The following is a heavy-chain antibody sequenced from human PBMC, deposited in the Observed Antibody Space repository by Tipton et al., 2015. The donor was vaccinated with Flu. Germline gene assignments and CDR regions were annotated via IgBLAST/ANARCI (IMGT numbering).Heavy chain of an antibody. CDR2: ICPGSP. CDR3: ARDQGFGGGMTYDYYAMDV. V-gene: IGHV4/OR15-8*01. Sequence: TLSLTCSVSGGSIGSPYCWGWVRQPPGKGLEWIGNICPGSPYYNPSLKSRVTLSVDRSKNQFSLRLTSVTAADTAVYYCARDQGFGGGMTYDYYAMDVWGQGTTVAVSS. J-gene: IGHJ6*02. D-gene: IGHD3-10*01. CDR1: GGSIGSPYC.